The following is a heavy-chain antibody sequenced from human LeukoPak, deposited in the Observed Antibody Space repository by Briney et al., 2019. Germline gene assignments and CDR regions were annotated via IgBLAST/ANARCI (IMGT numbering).Heavy chain of an antibody. CDR3: ARDHILYSSSWSNFDY. V-gene: IGHV3-30*04. CDR2: ISYDGSNK. CDR1: GFTFSSYA. Sequence: GGSLRLSCAASGFTFSSYAMHWVRQAPGKGLEWVAVISYDGSNKYYADSVKGRFTISRDNSKNTLYLQMNSLRAEDTAVYYCARDHILYSSSWSNFDYWGQGTLVTVSS. J-gene: IGHJ4*02. D-gene: IGHD6-13*01.